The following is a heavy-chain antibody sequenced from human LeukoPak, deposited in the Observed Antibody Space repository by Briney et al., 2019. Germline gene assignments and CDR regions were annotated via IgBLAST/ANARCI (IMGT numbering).Heavy chain of an antibody. CDR1: GGSINSSSFY. D-gene: IGHD3-22*01. CDR3: ARHPPPLQYDSSYYMDV. J-gene: IGHJ6*03. CDR2: IYYSGST. Sequence: PSETLSLTCTVSGGSINSSSFYCGWIRQPPGKGLEWIGSIYYSGSTYHNPSLKSRVTISVDTSKNQFSLKLSSVTAADTAVYYCARHPPPLQYDSSYYMDVWGKGTSVTVSS. V-gene: IGHV4-39*01.